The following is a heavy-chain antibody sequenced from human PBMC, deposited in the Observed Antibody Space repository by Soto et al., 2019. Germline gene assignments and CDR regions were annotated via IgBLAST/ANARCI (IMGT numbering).Heavy chain of an antibody. J-gene: IGHJ3*02. CDR3: XTWHLQEHAYDI. CDR1: GFTVSGKKY. Sequence: DVQLVASGGGLIQPGESLRLSCAAFGFTVSGKKYVAWVRQAPGKGLEWVSALYDLDGTYYADSVKGRFTTSSDSSRTTVYLQMNSLRPDDTAVYSCXTWHLQEHAYDIWGQGTMVTVSS. D-gene: IGHD1-1*01. CDR2: LYDLDGT. V-gene: IGHV3-53*01.